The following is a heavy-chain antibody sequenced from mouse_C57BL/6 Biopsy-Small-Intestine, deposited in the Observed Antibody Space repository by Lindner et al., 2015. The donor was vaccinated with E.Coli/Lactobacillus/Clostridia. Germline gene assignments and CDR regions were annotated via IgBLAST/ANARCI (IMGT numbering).Heavy chain of an antibody. D-gene: IGHD1-1*01. CDR2: INPYNGDT. CDR1: GYSFTGYF. CDR3: ARYGSRAYYFDY. Sequence: VQLQESGPELVKPGDSVKISCKASGYSFTGYFMNWVMQSHGKSLEWIGRINPYNGDTFYNQKFKGKATLTVDKSSSTAHMELRSLTSEDSAVYYCARYGSRAYYFDYWGQGTTLTVSS. V-gene: IGHV1-20*01. J-gene: IGHJ2*01.